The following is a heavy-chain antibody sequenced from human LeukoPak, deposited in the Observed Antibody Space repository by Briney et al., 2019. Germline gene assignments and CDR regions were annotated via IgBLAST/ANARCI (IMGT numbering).Heavy chain of an antibody. CDR1: GGTFSSYA. Sequence: ASVKVSCKASGGTFSSYAISWVRQAPGQGLEWMGGIIPIFGTANYAQKFQGRVTITADESTSTASMELSSLRSEDTAVYYCRANLRDFDYWGQGTLVTVSS. D-gene: IGHD4/OR15-4a*01. CDR2: IIPIFGTA. CDR3: RANLRDFDY. V-gene: IGHV1-69*13. J-gene: IGHJ4*02.